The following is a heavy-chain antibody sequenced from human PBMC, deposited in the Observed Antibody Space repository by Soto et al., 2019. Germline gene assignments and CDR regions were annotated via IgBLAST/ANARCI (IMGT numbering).Heavy chain of an antibody. J-gene: IGHJ4*02. CDR1: GFTFSSYS. V-gene: IGHV3-21*01. CDR3: ARAPYYYDSSGPPAY. CDR2: ISSSSSYI. Sequence: GGSLRLSCAASGFTFSSYSMNWVRQAPGKGLEWVSSISSSSSYIYYADSVKGRFTISRDNAKNSLYLQMNSLRAEDTAVYYCARAPYYYDSSGPPAYWGQGTLVTVSS. D-gene: IGHD3-22*01.